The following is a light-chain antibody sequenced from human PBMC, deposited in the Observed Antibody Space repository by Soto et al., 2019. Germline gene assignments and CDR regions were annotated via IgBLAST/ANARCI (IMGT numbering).Light chain of an antibody. Sequence: DIQMTQSPSTLSASVGDRVTITCRASQSISSWLAWYQQKPGKAPKLLIYDASSLESGVPSRFSGSGSGTEFTLTISSLQPDVFATYYYQQYNSYWTFGQGTKVEIK. CDR1: QSISSW. J-gene: IGKJ1*01. CDR3: QQYNSYWT. V-gene: IGKV1-5*01. CDR2: DAS.